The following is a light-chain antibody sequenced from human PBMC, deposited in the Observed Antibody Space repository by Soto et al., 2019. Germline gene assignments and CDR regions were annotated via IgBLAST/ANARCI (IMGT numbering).Light chain of an antibody. V-gene: IGKV3-11*01. CDR2: DAS. Sequence: EIVLTQSPATLSLSPGDRATLSCRASQSVSNYLAWYQQKPGQAPRLLIYDASNRATGIPARFSGSGSGTDFTLTISSLEPGDFAVYYCQQRTHWPPWTFGQGTKVEIK. J-gene: IGKJ1*01. CDR1: QSVSNY. CDR3: QQRTHWPPWT.